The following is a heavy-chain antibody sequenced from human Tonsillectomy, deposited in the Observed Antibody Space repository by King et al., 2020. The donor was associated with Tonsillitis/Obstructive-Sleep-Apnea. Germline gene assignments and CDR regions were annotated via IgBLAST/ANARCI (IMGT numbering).Heavy chain of an antibody. J-gene: IGHJ4*02. D-gene: IGHD6-6*01. CDR1: GFTFDDYA. V-gene: IGHV3-9*01. Sequence: QLVQPGGGLVQPGRSLRLSCAASGFTFDDYAMHWVRQAPGKGLEWVSGISWNSGSIGYADSVKGRFTISRDNAKNSLYLQMNSLRAEDTALYYCAKDEEYSSSANFDYWGQGTLVTVSS. CDR2: ISWNSGSI. CDR3: AKDEEYSSSANFDY.